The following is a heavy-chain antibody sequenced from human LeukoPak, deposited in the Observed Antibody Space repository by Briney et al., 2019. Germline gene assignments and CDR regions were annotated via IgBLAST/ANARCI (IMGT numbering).Heavy chain of an antibody. J-gene: IGHJ4*02. V-gene: IGHV4-4*07. D-gene: IGHD2-2*01. CDR1: GGTISSYY. CDR3: AREWCSSTSCYWRVYYFDY. Sequence: SETLSLTCTVSGGTISSYYWSWIRQPAGKGLEWIGRIYTSGSTNYNPSLKSRVTMSVDTSKNQFSLKLSSVTAADTAVYYCAREWCSSTSCYWRVYYFDYWGQGTLLTVSS. CDR2: IYTSGST.